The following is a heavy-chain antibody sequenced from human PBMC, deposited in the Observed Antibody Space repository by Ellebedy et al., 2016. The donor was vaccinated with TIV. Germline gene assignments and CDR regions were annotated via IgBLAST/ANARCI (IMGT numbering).Heavy chain of an antibody. D-gene: IGHD5-12*01. J-gene: IGHJ4*02. Sequence: GESLKISCEASGFIFSNYVMSWVRQAPGKGLEWVSGISGRGGVTYSADSVRGRFIISRDNSKNTLYLQMNSLRAEDTAVFYCVKSLWFSGYDSFDYWGQGTLVTVSS. V-gene: IGHV3-23*01. CDR3: VKSLWFSGYDSFDY. CDR2: ISGRGGVT. CDR1: GFIFSNYV.